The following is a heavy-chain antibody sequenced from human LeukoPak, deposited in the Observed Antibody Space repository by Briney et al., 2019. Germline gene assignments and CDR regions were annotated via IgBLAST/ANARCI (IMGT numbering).Heavy chain of an antibody. CDR3: AREGLAPEGYYYGLDV. D-gene: IGHD1-14*01. J-gene: IGHJ6*02. Sequence: GGSLRLSCAASGFTFSSHAMHWVRQAPGKGLEWVAVISYDGSNKYYADSVKGRFTISRDNSKNTLYLQVNSLRTEDTAVYYCAREGLAPEGYYYGLDVWGQGTTVTVSS. CDR1: GFTFSSHA. CDR2: ISYDGSNK. V-gene: IGHV3-30*04.